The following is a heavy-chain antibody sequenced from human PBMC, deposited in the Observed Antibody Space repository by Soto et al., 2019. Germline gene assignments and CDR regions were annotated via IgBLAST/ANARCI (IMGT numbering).Heavy chain of an antibody. Sequence: QVQLVESGGGVVKRGRSLRLSCAASGFTFSSYGMHWVRQAPGKGLEWVAVIWYDGSNKYYADSVKGRFTISRDNSKNTLYLQMNSLRAEDTAVYYCARDHEPSSGWTHYFDYWGQGTLVTVSS. D-gene: IGHD6-19*01. CDR2: IWYDGSNK. J-gene: IGHJ4*02. V-gene: IGHV3-33*01. CDR3: ARDHEPSSGWTHYFDY. CDR1: GFTFSSYG.